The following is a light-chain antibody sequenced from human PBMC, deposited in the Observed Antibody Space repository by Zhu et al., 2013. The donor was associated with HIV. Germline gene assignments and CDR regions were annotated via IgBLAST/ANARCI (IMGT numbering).Light chain of an antibody. Sequence: DIQMTQSPSALSASVGDRVTITCQASQDISNYLNWYQQKPGKAPNLLISDASSLGTGVPSRFSGGGSGTDFTFTINSLQPEDIATYFCQQYHTLPFTFGPGTQVHIK. CDR2: DAS. CDR1: QDISNY. J-gene: IGKJ3*01. V-gene: IGKV1-33*01. CDR3: QQYHTLPFT.